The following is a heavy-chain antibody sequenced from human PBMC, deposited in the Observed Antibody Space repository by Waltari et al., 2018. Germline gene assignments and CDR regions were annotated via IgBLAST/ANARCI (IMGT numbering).Heavy chain of an antibody. V-gene: IGHV4-59*01. CDR3: ASVHCSGGSCYFDY. CDR1: GGSISSYY. Sequence: QVQLQESGPGLVKPSETLSLTCTVSGGSISSYYWSWIRQPPGKGLEWIGYIYYRGSTNYNPALKIRVTISVDTSKNQFSLKLSSVTAADTAVYYCASVHCSGGSCYFDYWGQGTLVTVSS. CDR2: IYYRGST. D-gene: IGHD2-15*01. J-gene: IGHJ4*02.